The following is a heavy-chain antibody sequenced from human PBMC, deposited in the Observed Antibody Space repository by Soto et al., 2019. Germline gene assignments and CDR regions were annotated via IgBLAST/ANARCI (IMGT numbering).Heavy chain of an antibody. CDR1: GFSLSTSGVG. J-gene: IGHJ4*02. D-gene: IGHD2-15*01. CDR3: AHRRSGYCSGGSCYDGYWIDY. V-gene: IGHV2-5*02. CDR2: IYWDDDK. Sequence: QITLKESGPTLVKPTQTLTLTCTFSGFSLSTSGVGVGWIRQPPGKALEWLALIYWDDDKRYSPSLKSRLTITKDTSKNQVVLTMTNMDPVDTATYYCAHRRSGYCSGGSCYDGYWIDYWGQGTLVTVSS.